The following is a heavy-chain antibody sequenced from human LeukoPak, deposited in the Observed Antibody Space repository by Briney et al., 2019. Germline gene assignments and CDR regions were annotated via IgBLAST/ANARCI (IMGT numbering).Heavy chain of an antibody. CDR2: IYHSGST. V-gene: IGHV4-30-2*01. Sequence: PSQTLSLTCAVSGGSISSGGYSWSWIRQPPGKGLEWIGYIYHSGSTYYNPSLKSRVTTSVDRSKNQFSLKLSSVTAADTAVYYCARGRRHYYDSSGYYYSSGAFDIWGQGTMVTVSS. CDR1: GGSISSGGYS. J-gene: IGHJ3*02. CDR3: ARGRRHYYDSSGYYYSSGAFDI. D-gene: IGHD3-22*01.